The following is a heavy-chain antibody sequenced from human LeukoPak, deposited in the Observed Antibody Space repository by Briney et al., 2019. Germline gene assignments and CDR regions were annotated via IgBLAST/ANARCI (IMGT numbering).Heavy chain of an antibody. CDR1: GGSFSTYY. CDR2: IYTTGST. J-gene: IGHJ3*02. D-gene: IGHD5-24*01. Sequence: SETLSLTCTVSGGSFSTYYWSWIRQPPGKRLEWIGYIYTTGSTNYNPSLESRVTISVDTSKKQFSLKLRSVTAADTAAYYCARLRRLRDGYNAFDIWGQGRMVTVSS. CDR3: ARLRRLRDGYNAFDI. V-gene: IGHV4-4*08.